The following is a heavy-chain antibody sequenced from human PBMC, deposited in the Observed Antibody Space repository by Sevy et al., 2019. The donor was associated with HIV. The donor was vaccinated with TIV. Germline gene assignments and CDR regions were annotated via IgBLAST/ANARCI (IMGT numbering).Heavy chain of an antibody. CDR1: GFTFSTYS. CDR2: ISGSGTST. V-gene: IGHV3-23*01. J-gene: IGHJ5*01. CDR3: AIEEGLNWFDS. Sequence: GGSLRLSCAASGFTFSTYSMTWVRQAPGKGLEWVSGISGSGTSTYFADFVEGRFTISRDNSKNTFYLQMNSLTVEDTAIYYCAIEEGLNWFDSWRQGTLVTVSS.